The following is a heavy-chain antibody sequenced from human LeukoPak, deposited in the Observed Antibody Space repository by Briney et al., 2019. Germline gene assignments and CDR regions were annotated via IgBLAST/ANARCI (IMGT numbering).Heavy chain of an antibody. V-gene: IGHV1-69*13. CDR1: GGTFSSYA. J-gene: IGHJ4*02. Sequence: SVKVSCKASGGTFSSYAISWVRQAPGQGLEWMGGIIPIFGTANYAQKFQGRVTITADESTSTAYMELSSLRSEDTAVYYCARESFPNYYDSSGYYYDYWGQGTLVTASS. CDR3: ARESFPNYYDSSGYYYDY. CDR2: IIPIFGTA. D-gene: IGHD3-22*01.